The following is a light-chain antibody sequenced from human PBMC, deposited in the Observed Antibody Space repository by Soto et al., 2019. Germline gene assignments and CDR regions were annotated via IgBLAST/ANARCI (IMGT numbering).Light chain of an antibody. CDR2: GAS. CDR1: QSVSSSY. CDR3: QQYGSSPPKT. J-gene: IGKJ1*01. Sequence: ESVLTQSPSTLSLSPGGRAPLSRRAGQSVSSSYLASYQQKPCQAPRLLIYGASSRATGIPDRFSGSGSGTDFTLTISRLEPEDFAAYYCQQYGSSPPKTFGQGTKVDIK. V-gene: IGKV3-20*01.